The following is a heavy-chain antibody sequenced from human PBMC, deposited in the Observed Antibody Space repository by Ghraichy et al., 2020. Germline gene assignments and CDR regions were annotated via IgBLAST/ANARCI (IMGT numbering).Heavy chain of an antibody. D-gene: IGHD6-19*01. CDR1: GYTFSRFD. J-gene: IGHJ4*02. CDR3: ARGAAVAGKIDY. Sequence: ASVKVSCKASGYTFSRFDINWVRQATGQGLEWMGWMNPNSGNTGYAQKFQGRVTMTRNTSISTAYMELSSLRSEDTAVYYCARGAAVAGKIDYWGQGTLVTVSS. CDR2: MNPNSGNT. V-gene: IGHV1-8*01.